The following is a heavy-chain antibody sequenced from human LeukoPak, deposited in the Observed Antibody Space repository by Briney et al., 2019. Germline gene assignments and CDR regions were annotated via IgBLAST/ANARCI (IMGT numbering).Heavy chain of an antibody. CDR1: GFTFSSYG. CDR2: IWSDGSNK. V-gene: IGHV3-33*01. J-gene: IGHJ4*02. Sequence: PGGSLRLSCAASGFTFSSYGMHWVRQAAGKGLEWVAVIWSDGSNKYYADSVKGRFTISKDNSKNTLYLQMNSLRGEDTAVYYCATDSGGAPFDYWGQGTLVTVSS. D-gene: IGHD3-16*01. CDR3: ATDSGGAPFDY.